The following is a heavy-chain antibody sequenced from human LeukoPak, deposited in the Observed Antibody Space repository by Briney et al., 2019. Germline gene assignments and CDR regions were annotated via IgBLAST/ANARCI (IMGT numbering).Heavy chain of an antibody. CDR3: ARGRDGYINLASYYFDY. J-gene: IGHJ4*02. V-gene: IGHV4-39*01. D-gene: IGHD5-24*01. Sequence: SETLSLTCTVSGGSISSSSYYWGCIRQPPGKGLECIGSIYYSGSTYYNPSLKSRVTISVDTSKHQFSLKPSSVTAADTAVYYCARGRDGYINLASYYFDYWGQGTLVTVSS. CDR1: GGSISSSSYY. CDR2: IYYSGST.